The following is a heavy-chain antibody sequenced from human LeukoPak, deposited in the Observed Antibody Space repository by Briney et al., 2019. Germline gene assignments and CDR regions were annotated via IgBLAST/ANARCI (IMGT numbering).Heavy chain of an antibody. D-gene: IGHD6-13*01. CDR3: VRRIATTGTYGFDI. CDR1: GGPISSYY. J-gene: IGHJ3*02. CDR2: VYYTGST. V-gene: IGHV4-59*01. Sequence: SETLSLTCTVSGGPISSYYWTWIRQPPGKGLEWIGYVYYTGSTNYNPSLKSRVTISIDTSKNQFSLKLSSVTAADTAMYYCVRRIATTGTYGFDIWGQGTMVTVSS.